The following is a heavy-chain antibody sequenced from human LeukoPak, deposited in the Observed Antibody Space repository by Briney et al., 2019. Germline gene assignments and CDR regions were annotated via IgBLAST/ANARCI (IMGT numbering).Heavy chain of an antibody. CDR3: ARGQPHDYGDYGANFDY. J-gene: IGHJ4*02. CDR2: ISSSSSYI. Sequence: GGSLRLSCAASGFTFSSCSMNWVRQAPGKGLEWVSSISSSSSYIYYADSVKGRFTISRDNAKNSLYLQMNSLRAEDTAVYYCARGQPHDYGDYGANFDYWGQGTLVTVSS. CDR1: GFTFSSCS. V-gene: IGHV3-21*01. D-gene: IGHD4-17*01.